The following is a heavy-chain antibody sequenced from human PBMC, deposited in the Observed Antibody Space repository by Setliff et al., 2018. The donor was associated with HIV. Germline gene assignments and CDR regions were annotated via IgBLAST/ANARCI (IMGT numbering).Heavy chain of an antibody. CDR1: GGTFRSYG. J-gene: IGHJ4*02. D-gene: IGHD6-19*01. V-gene: IGHV1-69*13. CDR3: ASPRPYSSGFYDS. CDR2: IIPLPRTT. Sequence: SVKVSCKASGGTFRSYGFTWVRQAPGQGLEWMGGIIPLPRTTIYARKLQGRVTITADESTSTVYMDLRSLRSEDAAVYYCASPRPYSSGFYDSWGQGTLVTVTS.